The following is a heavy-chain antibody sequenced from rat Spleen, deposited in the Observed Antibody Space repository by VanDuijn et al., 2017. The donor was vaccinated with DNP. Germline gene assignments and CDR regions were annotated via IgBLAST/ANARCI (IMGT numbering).Heavy chain of an antibody. CDR2: ITSSGDTT. CDR1: GFTFNNYW. J-gene: IGHJ4*01. V-gene: IGHV5-31*01. Sequence: EVQLVESGGDLVQPGRSLKVSCVASGFTFNNYWMTWTRQVPGKGLEWIASITSSGDTTYYSDSVKGRFTISRDHAKSTLYLQMNSLRSEDTATYYCARVGDLHDGGDGDVLDAWGQGTSVTVSS. CDR3: ARVGDLHDGGDGDVLDA. D-gene: IGHD1-12*02.